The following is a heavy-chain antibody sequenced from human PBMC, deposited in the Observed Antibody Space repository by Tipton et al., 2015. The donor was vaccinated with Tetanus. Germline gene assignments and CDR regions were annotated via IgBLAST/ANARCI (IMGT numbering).Heavy chain of an antibody. D-gene: IGHD3-16*01. J-gene: IGHJ6*02. CDR2: IRGKPYSYAT. V-gene: IGHV3-73*01. Sequence: GSLRLSCAASGFTFSGSDIHWVRQASGKGLEWVGRIRGKPYSYATAYAASVKGRFTISRDDSENTAYLQMNSLKTEDTAVYYCARLRGWGIGGYGMDLWGQGTTVTVSS. CDR1: GFTFSGSD. CDR3: ARLRGWGIGGYGMDL.